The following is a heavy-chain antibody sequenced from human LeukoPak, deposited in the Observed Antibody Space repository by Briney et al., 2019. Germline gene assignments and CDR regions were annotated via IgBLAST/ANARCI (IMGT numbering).Heavy chain of an antibody. V-gene: IGHV3-21*01. CDR2: ISSSSSCI. CDR3: ARADYDSSGYPGQDFDY. J-gene: IGHJ4*02. CDR1: GFTFSSYS. Sequence: GGSLRLSCAASGFTFSSYSMNWVRQAPGKGLEWVSSISSSSSCIYYADSVKGRFTISRDNAKNSLYLQMNSLRAEDTAVYYCARADYDSSGYPGQDFDYWGQGTLATVSS. D-gene: IGHD3-22*01.